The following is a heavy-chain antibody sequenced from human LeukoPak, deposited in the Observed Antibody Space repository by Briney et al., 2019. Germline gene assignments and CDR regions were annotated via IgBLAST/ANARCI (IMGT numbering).Heavy chain of an antibody. J-gene: IGHJ6*03. CDR1: GGSISSYY. V-gene: IGHV4-59*01. CDR3: ASVYGSGSFRYYYYMDV. D-gene: IGHD3-10*01. Sequence: SETLSLTCTVSGGSISSYYWSWIRQPPGKGLEWIGYIYYSGSTNYNPSLKSRVTISVDTSKNQFSLKLSSVTAADTAVYYCASVYGSGSFRYYYYMDVWGKGTTVTVSS. CDR2: IYYSGST.